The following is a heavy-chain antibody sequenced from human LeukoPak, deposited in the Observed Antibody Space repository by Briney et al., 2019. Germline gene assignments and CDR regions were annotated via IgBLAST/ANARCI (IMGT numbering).Heavy chain of an antibody. CDR3: ARRGYTYGYFYMDV. J-gene: IGHJ6*03. CDR1: GYSISSGYY. V-gene: IGHV4-38-2*01. CDR2: IYHSGST. Sequence: SETLSLTCAVSGYSISSGYYWGWIRQPPGKGLEWIGSIYHSGSTYYNPSLKSRVTISVDTSKNQFSLKLSSVTAADTAVYYCARRGYTYGYFYMDVWGKGTTVTVSS. D-gene: IGHD5-18*01.